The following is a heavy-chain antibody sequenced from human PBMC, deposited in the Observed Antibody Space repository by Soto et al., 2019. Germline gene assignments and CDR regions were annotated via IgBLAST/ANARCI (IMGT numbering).Heavy chain of an antibody. CDR3: AKDGQQHLASYFDY. Sequence: PWWSLRLSCSASVFTFSTYAMSWFRQAPGKGLEWFSAIGGSSGSTYYADSVKGRFTISRDNSKNTLYLQMNSLRAEDTAVYYCAKDGQQHLASYFDYWGQGTLVTVSS. D-gene: IGHD6-13*01. CDR2: IGGSSGST. CDR1: VFTFSTYA. V-gene: IGHV3-23*01. J-gene: IGHJ4*02.